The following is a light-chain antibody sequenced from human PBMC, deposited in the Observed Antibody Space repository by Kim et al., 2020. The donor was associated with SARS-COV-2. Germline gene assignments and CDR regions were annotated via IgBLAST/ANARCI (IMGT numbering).Light chain of an antibody. CDR3: QSFDSNIQV. V-gene: IGLV6-57*01. CDR1: SGSIARSN. CDR2: ENN. Sequence: GKTVTIPCTRSSGSIARSNVQWDQQRPGTSPTAVIFENNQRPSGVPDRFSGSIDGSSNSASLTISGLKTEDEADYYCQSFDSNIQVFGGGTKLTVL. J-gene: IGLJ3*02.